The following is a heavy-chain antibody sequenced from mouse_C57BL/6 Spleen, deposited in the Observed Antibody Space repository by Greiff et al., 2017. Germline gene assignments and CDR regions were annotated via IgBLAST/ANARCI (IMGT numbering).Heavy chain of an antibody. V-gene: IGHV5-12*01. J-gene: IGHJ4*01. CDR1: GFTFSDYY. CDR2: ISNGGGST. Sequence: EVQGVESGGGLVQPGGSLKLSCAASGFTFSDYYMYWVRQTPEKRLEWVAYISNGGGSTYYPDTVKGRFTISRDNAKNTLYLQMSRLKSEDTAMYYCARPLYDGYDYYAMDYWGQGTSVTVSS. CDR3: ARPLYDGYDYYAMDY. D-gene: IGHD2-3*01.